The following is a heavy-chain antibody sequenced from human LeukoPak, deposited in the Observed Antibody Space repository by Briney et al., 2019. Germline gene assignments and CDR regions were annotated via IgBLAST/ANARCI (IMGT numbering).Heavy chain of an antibody. V-gene: IGHV3-33*01. D-gene: IGHD3-22*01. CDR3: VRADDRPDNGLDY. CDR2: ILSDGSKE. CDR1: GFTFSSYG. Sequence: GGSLRLSCAASGFTFSSYGMHWVRQAPGKGLEWVAVILSDGSKEFYTDSVKGRFTISRDNSKNTLYLQMNSLRAEDTAVYYCVRADDRPDNGLDYWGQGTLVTVSS. J-gene: IGHJ4*02.